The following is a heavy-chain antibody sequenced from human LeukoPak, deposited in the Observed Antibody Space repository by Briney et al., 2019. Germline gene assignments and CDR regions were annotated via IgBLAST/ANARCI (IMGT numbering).Heavy chain of an antibody. CDR1: GFTFSDSY. CDR2: ITTSGSTI. Sequence: PGGSLRLSCAASGFTFSDSYMTRIRQAPGKGLEWVSYITTSGSTIYADSLKGRFAISRDNAKNSLYLQMNSLRAEDTAVYYCAREDNSNWNIDYWGQGTLVTVFS. J-gene: IGHJ4*02. V-gene: IGHV3-11*04. CDR3: AREDNSNWNIDY. D-gene: IGHD1-1*01.